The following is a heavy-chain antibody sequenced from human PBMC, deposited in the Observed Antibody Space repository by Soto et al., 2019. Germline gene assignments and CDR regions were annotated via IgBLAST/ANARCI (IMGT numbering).Heavy chain of an antibody. V-gene: IGHV4-30-4*01. CDR1: GGSIISGEHY. D-gene: IGHD2-21*02. J-gene: IGHJ6*02. CDR2: IYYSGIT. Sequence: QVQLQESGPGLLKPSQTLSLTCTVSGGSIISGEHYWSWIRQPPGKGLEWIGFIYYSGITDYNPSLTSRVAISIVTSMDPFSLTLSSVTAEDSAVYYCARGGALLFGGNSDYYDDLDVWGQGTTVTVSS. CDR3: ARGGALLFGGNSDYYDDLDV.